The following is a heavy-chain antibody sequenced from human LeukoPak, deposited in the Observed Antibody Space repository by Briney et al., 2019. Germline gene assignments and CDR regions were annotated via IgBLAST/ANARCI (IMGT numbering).Heavy chain of an antibody. CDR2: ISGSASRT. CDR3: ARDGEPRYWGSGYYYGMDV. D-gene: IGHD7-27*01. V-gene: IGHV3-23*01. J-gene: IGHJ6*02. CDR1: GFTFSTYA. Sequence: GGSLRLSCAASGFTFSTYAMNWVRQAPGKGLEWVSSISGSASRTYYGDSVKGRFTISRDNSKNTLSLQMNSLRVDDTAVYYCARDGEPRYWGSGYYYGMDVRGQGTTVSVSS.